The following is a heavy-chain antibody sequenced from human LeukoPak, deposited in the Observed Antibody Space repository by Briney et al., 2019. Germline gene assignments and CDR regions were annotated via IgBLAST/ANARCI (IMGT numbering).Heavy chain of an antibody. Sequence: GESLKISCKGSGYSFTSYWVGWVRQMPGKGLEWMGIIYPGDSDTRYSPSFQGQVTISADKSISTAYLQWSSLKASDTAMYYCARPYPDITGTVGAFDIWGQGTMVTVSS. J-gene: IGHJ3*02. CDR3: ARPYPDITGTVGAFDI. V-gene: IGHV5-51*01. D-gene: IGHD1-20*01. CDR1: GYSFTSYW. CDR2: IYPGDSDT.